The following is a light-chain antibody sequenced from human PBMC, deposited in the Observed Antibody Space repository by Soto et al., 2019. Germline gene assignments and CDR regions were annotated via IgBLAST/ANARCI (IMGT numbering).Light chain of an antibody. Sequence: QAVVTQEPSLTVSPGGTVTLTCGSSTGAVTSGHFPYWFQQKPGQAPRTLIHDTTNKHSWTPARFSGSLLGGKAALTLSGAQPEDEAEYYCLLSYSDARVFGGGTKLTVL. CDR1: TGAVTSGHF. J-gene: IGLJ2*01. CDR2: DTT. V-gene: IGLV7-46*01. CDR3: LLSYSDARV.